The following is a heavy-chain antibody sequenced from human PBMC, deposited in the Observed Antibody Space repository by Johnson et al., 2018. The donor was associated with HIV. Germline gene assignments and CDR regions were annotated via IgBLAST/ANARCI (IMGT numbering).Heavy chain of an antibody. J-gene: IGHJ3*02. V-gene: IGHV3-33*06. CDR1: GFTVSSNE. CDR3: AKDLFTEREDDAFDI. D-gene: IGHD1-26*01. CDR2: IWYDGSNK. Sequence: QVQLVESRRVLVQPGGSLRLSCAASGFTVSSNEMSWVRQAPGKGLEWVALIWYDGSNKYYADSVKGRFTISRDNSKNTLYLQMNSLGAEDTAVYYCAKDLFTEREDDAFDIWGQGTMVTVSS.